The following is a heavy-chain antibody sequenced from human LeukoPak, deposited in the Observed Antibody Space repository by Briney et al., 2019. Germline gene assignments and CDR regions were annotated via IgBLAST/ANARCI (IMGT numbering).Heavy chain of an antibody. CDR2: MNPNSGNT. V-gene: IGHV1-8*01. CDR3: ARCRRSLVVVAAGTYYYYYMDV. D-gene: IGHD2-15*01. Sequence: ASVKVSCKASGYTFTSYDINWVRQATGQGLEWMGWMNPNSGNTGYAQKFQGRVTMTRNTSISTAYMELSSLRSEDTAVYYCARCRRSLVVVAAGTYYYYYMDVWGKGTTVTVSS. CDR1: GYTFTSYD. J-gene: IGHJ6*03.